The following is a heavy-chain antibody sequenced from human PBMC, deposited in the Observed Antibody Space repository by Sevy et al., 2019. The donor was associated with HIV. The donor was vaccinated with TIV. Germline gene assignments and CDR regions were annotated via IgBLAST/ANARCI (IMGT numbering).Heavy chain of an antibody. CDR1: GFTFSDYY. D-gene: IGHD3-3*01. V-gene: IGHV3-11*01. J-gene: IGHJ4*02. CDR2: ISSSGSNI. CDR3: ARDLHRGLSGSTSGY. Sequence: GGSLRLSCAASGFTFSDYYMSWIRQAPGKGLEWVSYISSSGSNIYYADLVKGRFTVSRDNAKNSMYLQRNSLRAEDTALYYCARDLHRGLSGSTSGYWDQGTLVTVSS.